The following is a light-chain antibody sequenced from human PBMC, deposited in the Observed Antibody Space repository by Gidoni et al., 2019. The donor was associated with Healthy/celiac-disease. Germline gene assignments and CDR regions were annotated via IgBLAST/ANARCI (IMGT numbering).Light chain of an antibody. CDR1: QSVSSY. V-gene: IGKV3-11*01. Sequence: EIVLTQSPATLSLSPGERATLSSRASQSVSSYLSWYQQKPGQAPRLRIYDASNRATGISARFTGSGSGTDFTLTISSLEPEDFAVYYCQQRSNWPLTFGGGTKVESK. CDR3: QQRSNWPLT. CDR2: DAS. J-gene: IGKJ4*01.